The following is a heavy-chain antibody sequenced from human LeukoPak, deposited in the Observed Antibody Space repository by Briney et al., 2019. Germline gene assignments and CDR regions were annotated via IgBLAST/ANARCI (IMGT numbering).Heavy chain of an antibody. CDR2: INPNSGGT. Sequence: ASVKVSCKASGDTFTGYYMHWVRQAPGQGLEWMGWINPNSGGTNYAQKFQGRVTMTRDTSISAAYMELSRLRSDDTAVYYCARPSIAAETWFDPWGQGTLVSVSS. CDR3: ARPSIAAETWFDP. J-gene: IGHJ5*02. CDR1: GDTFTGYY. D-gene: IGHD6-13*01. V-gene: IGHV1-2*02.